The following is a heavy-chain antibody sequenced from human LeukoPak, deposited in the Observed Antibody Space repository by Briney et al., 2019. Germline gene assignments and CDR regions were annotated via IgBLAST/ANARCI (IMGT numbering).Heavy chain of an antibody. CDR2: IYHSRST. V-gene: IGHV4-31*03. D-gene: IGHD3-3*01. J-gene: IGHJ4*02. Sequence: SETLSLTCTVSGGSISSGGYYWGWIRQHPGKGLEWIGYIYHSRSTYYNPSLKSRVTISVDTSKNQFSLKLSSVTAADTAVYYCARVTVLRFLEWLRRDDSTAGPFDYWGQGTLVTVSS. CDR3: ARVTVLRFLEWLRRDDSTAGPFDY. CDR1: GGSISSGGYY.